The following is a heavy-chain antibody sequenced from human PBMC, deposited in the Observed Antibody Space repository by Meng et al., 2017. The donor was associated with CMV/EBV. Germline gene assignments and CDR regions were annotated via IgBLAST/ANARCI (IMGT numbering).Heavy chain of an antibody. V-gene: IGHV1-46*01. Sequence: GQRVESAGAVVKPEASVKVSLKASGETFTSYYVNRGRQAPGGGREWLGIINPSGGSTSYAPKFKGRGTMTSDTSTSTVYMELSSLICEDTAVYYCSRDKIQLWPTVGYFDYWGQGTLVTVSS. CDR1: GETFTSYY. CDR2: INPSGGST. CDR3: SRDKIQLWPTVGYFDY. J-gene: IGHJ4*02. D-gene: IGHD5-18*01.